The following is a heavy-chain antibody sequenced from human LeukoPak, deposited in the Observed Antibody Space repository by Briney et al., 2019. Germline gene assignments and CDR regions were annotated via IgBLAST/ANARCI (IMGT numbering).Heavy chain of an antibody. J-gene: IGHJ4*02. CDR1: GFTFSTYW. CDR2: IRFDGSNT. Sequence: GGSLRLSCAASGFTFSTYWMSWVRQAPGKGLEWVTFIRFDGSNTYHADSVKGRFTISRDNSKNTLYLQMNSLTSADTAVYYCAKVKTDILIPDSWGQGTLVTVPS. V-gene: IGHV3-30*02. D-gene: IGHD2-21*02. CDR3: AKVKTDILIPDS.